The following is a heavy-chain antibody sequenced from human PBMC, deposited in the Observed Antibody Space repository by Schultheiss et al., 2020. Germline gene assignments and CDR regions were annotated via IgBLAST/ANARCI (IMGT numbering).Heavy chain of an antibody. CDR1: GFTFSSYS. V-gene: IGHV3-21*01. J-gene: IGHJ5*02. CDR3: ARQEDIVVVPAAEGEAWFDP. D-gene: IGHD2-2*01. CDR2: ISRSSSYI. Sequence: GGSLRLSCAASGFTFSSYSMNWVRQAPGKGLEWVSSISRSSSYIYYADSVKGRLTISRDNAKKSLYLQMNSLRAEDTAVYYCARQEDIVVVPAAEGEAWFDPWGQGTLVTVSS.